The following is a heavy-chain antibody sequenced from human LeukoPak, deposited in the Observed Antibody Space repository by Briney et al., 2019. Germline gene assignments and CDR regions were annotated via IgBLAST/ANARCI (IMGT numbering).Heavy chain of an antibody. CDR3: TRGSSGRRDN. J-gene: IGHJ4*02. V-gene: IGHV1-8*01. CDR2: MNPNSGNT. Sequence: ASVTVSCKASGYTFTSCGINWVRQAPGQGLEWMGWMNPNSGNTGYGQSFQGRITMTRDISIGTAYMELSNLTSEDTAIYYCTRGSSGRRDNWGQGTLVTVSA. CDR1: GYTFTSCG. D-gene: IGHD6-19*01.